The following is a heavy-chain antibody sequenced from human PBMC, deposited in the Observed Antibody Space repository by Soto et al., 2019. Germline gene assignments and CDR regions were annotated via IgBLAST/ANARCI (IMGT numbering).Heavy chain of an antibody. V-gene: IGHV3-21*01. J-gene: IGHJ4*02. D-gene: IGHD3-22*01. CDR2: ISSSSTYI. Sequence: GGSVRLSCSASGITFTISSLNWVRQAPGKGLEWVASISSSSTYIHYADSVKGRFTISRDNAENSVYLQMNSLRADDTAVYYCATHPGDFYDSSSSSYFDYWGQGILVTVSS. CDR3: ATHPGDFYDSSSSSYFDY. CDR1: GITFTISS.